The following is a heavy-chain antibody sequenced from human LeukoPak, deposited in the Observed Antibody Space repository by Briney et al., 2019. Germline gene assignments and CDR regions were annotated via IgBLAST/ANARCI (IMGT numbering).Heavy chain of an antibody. CDR1: GFTFSTYA. CDR2: VSSSWVGT. Sequence: GGSLRLSCAASGFTFSTYAMHWVRQAPGEGLEYVSAVSSSWVGTYYANSVKGRFTISRDNSKNTLYLQMGSLRAEDTAVYYCARDLYYGSGSNYNGLEYWGQGTLVTVSS. D-gene: IGHD3-10*01. V-gene: IGHV3-64*01. CDR3: ARDLYYGSGSNYNGLEY. J-gene: IGHJ4*02.